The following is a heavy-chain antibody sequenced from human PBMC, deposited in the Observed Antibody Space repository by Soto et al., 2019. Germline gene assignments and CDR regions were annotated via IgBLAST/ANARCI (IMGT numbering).Heavy chain of an antibody. V-gene: IGHV3-7*03. CDR3: TRGTDLGHCTGSSCPGMDV. CDR2: IKQDGSEK. D-gene: IGHD2-15*01. J-gene: IGHJ6*02. Sequence: PGGSLRLSCAASGFTSRNYWMSWVRQAPGKGLERVANIKQDGSEKFYVDSVKGRFTISRDNPKNSLYLQMNSLRAEDTAVYYCTRGTDLGHCTGSSCPGMDVWGQGTTVTVSS. CDR1: GFTSRNYW.